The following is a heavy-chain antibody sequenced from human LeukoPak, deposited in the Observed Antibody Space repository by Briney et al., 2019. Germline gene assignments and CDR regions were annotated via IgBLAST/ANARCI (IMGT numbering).Heavy chain of an antibody. Sequence: GGSLRLSCAASGLTFGSFWMSWLRQAPGKGLEWVANIEQDGSEKYYVDSVKGRFTISRDNAKNSLYLQMNSLRVEDTAVYYCARGEYYYDGGYWGQGTLVTVSS. V-gene: IGHV3-7*04. CDR3: ARGEYYYDGGY. CDR1: GLTFGSFW. J-gene: IGHJ1*01. D-gene: IGHD3-22*01. CDR2: IEQDGSEK.